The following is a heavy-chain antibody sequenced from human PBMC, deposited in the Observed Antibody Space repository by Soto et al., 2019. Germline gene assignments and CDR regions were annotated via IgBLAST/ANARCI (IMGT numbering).Heavy chain of an antibody. D-gene: IGHD2-15*01. CDR3: ARSMGLYCSGGSCYGGDCFDP. CDR1: GGSISSYY. V-gene: IGHV4-59*01. Sequence: PSETLSLTCTVSGGSISSYYWSWIRQPPGKGLEWIGYIYYSGSTNYNPSLKSRVTIPVDTSKNHFSLKLSSVTAADTAVYYCARSMGLYCSGGSCYGGDCFDPWGQGTLVTVS. CDR2: IYYSGST. J-gene: IGHJ5*02.